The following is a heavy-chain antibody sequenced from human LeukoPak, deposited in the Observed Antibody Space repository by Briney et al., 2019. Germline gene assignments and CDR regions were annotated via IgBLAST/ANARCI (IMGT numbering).Heavy chain of an antibody. Sequence: SETLSLTCDVSGYSITNGYYWSWIRQPAGKGLEWIGRIYTGGSTNYNPSLQSRVTMSLDTSKNQFSLELTSVTAADTAVYYCARASTWLIDSWGQGTLVTVSS. V-gene: IGHV4-4*07. CDR3: ARASTWLIDS. CDR1: GYSITNGYY. D-gene: IGHD2-2*01. J-gene: IGHJ4*02. CDR2: IYTGGST.